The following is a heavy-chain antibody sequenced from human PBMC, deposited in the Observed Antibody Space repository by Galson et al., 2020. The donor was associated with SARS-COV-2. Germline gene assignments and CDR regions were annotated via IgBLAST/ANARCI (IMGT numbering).Heavy chain of an antibody. D-gene: IGHD4-17*01. Sequence: GESLKISCAASGFTFSDYYMSWIRQAPGKGLEWVSYISSSSSYTNYADSVKGRFTISRDNAKNSLYLQMNSLRAEDTAVYYCARDSWRGHGDPIYYGMDVWGQGTTVTVSS. CDR1: GFTFSDYY. CDR2: ISSSSSYT. CDR3: ARDSWRGHGDPIYYGMDV. J-gene: IGHJ6*02. V-gene: IGHV3-11*06.